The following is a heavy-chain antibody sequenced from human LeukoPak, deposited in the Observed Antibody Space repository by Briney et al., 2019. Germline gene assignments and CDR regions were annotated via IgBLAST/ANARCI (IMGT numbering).Heavy chain of an antibody. J-gene: IGHJ4*02. D-gene: IGHD3-10*01. CDR3: AKSIGRSSEPIDY. Sequence: AGGSLRLSCAASGFTFSRYAMSWVRQAPGKGLEWVSGISGDGGSSYYADSVKGRFTISRDKSKSTLYLQMNSLRAEDTAVYYCAKSIGRSSEPIDYWGQGTLVTVSS. CDR2: ISGDGGSS. CDR1: GFTFSRYA. V-gene: IGHV3-23*01.